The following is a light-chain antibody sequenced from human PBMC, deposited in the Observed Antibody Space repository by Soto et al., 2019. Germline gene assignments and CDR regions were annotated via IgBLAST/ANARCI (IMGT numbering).Light chain of an antibody. J-gene: IGLJ3*02. CDR1: SGHSSYA. CDR3: QTWGLGIVV. Sequence: QSVLTQSPSASASLGASVKLTCTLSSGHSSYAVAWHQQHPDKGPRFLMKLKSDGSHNKGDGIPDRFSGSSSGAERYLTISSLQSEDEADYYCQTWGLGIVVFGGGTKVTVL. CDR2: LKSDGSH. V-gene: IGLV4-69*01.